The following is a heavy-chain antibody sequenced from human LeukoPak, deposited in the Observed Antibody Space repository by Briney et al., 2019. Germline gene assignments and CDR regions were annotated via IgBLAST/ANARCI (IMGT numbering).Heavy chain of an antibody. D-gene: IGHD2-15*01. CDR2: INPNIGGT. CDR3: ARDVVGRGYCSGDTCFPDYYGMDV. J-gene: IGHJ6*02. CDR1: GYTFTGYY. V-gene: IGHV1-2*04. Sequence: ASVKVSCKASGYTFTGYYMHWVRQAPGQGLEWMGWINPNIGGTNYAQKFQGWVTMTGDTSISTAYMELSRLRSDDTAVYYCARDVVGRGYCSGDTCFPDYYGMDVWGQGTTVTVSS.